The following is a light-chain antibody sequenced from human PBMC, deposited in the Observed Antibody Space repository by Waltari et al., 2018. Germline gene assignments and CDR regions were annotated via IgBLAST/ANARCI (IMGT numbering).Light chain of an antibody. J-gene: IGLJ2*01. CDR2: EDN. CDR3: QSYDRTEGHVV. V-gene: IGLV6-57*02. Sequence: NFVLTQPHSVSESPGKTVTISFTGRGDSIASPSLHRSQHRPGSAPTGVIYEDNQRPSGVPDRFSGSIDSSSNSASLTISGLQTDDEADYYCQSYDRTEGHVVFGGGTKLTVL. CDR1: GDSIASPS.